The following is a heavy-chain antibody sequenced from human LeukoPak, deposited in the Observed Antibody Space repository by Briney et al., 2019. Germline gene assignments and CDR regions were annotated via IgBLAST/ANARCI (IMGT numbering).Heavy chain of an antibody. J-gene: IGHJ4*02. D-gene: IGHD3-10*01. CDR3: ARALWFGETFPAY. V-gene: IGHV3-48*01. CDR2: ISSSSSTI. Sequence: PGGSLRLSCAASGFTFSSYAMSWVRQAPGKGLQWVSYISSSSSTIYYADSVKGRFTISGDNAKNSLYLQMNSLRAEDTAVYYCARALWFGETFPAYWGQGTLVTVSS. CDR1: GFTFSSYA.